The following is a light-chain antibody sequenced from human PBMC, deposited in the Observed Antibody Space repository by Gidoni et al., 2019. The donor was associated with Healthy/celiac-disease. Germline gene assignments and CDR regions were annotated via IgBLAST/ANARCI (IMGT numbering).Light chain of an antibody. J-gene: IGLJ2*01. CDR2: EVS. CDR1: TSDVGGYNY. V-gene: IGLV2-14*01. Sequence: QSALTPPASVYGSPRQSITISCTATTSDVGGYNYVSWYQQHPGKAPKLMIYEVSNRPSGVSNRFSGSKSCNTASLTISGLQAEDEADYYCSSYTSSSTLVVFGGGTKLTVL. CDR3: SSYTSSSTLVV.